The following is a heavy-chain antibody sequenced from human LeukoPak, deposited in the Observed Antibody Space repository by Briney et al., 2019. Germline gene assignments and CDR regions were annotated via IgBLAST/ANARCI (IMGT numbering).Heavy chain of an antibody. CDR3: ARIRWDGFDY. V-gene: IGHV4-31*03. CDR1: GGSISSGGYY. J-gene: IGHJ4*02. Sequence: SETLSLTCTVSGGSISSGGYYWSWIRQHPGKGLEWIGYIYYSGSTYYNPSLKSRVTISVDTSKNQFSLKLSSVTAADTAVYYCARIRWDGFDYWGQGTLVTVSS. CDR2: IYYSGST. D-gene: IGHD5-24*01.